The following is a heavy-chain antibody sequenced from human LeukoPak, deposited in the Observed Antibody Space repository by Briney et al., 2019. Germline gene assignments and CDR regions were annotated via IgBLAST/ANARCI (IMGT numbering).Heavy chain of an antibody. V-gene: IGHV4-34*01. CDR1: RFTFRSYW. Sequence: GSLRLSCAASRFTFRSYWMSWVRQPPGKGLEWIGEINHSGSTNYNPSLKSRVTISVDTSKNQFSLKVSSVTAADTAVYYCARPADYYYYYYMDVWGKGTSVTVSS. CDR2: INHSGST. D-gene: IGHD2-2*01. J-gene: IGHJ6*03. CDR3: ARPADYYYYYYMDV.